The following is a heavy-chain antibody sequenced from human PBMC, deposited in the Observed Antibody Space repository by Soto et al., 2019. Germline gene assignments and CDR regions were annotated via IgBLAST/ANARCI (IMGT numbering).Heavy chain of an antibody. CDR1: GYTFSSYA. CDR2: IIPIFGTA. D-gene: IGHD5-12*01. J-gene: IGHJ5*02. Sequence: ASAMVSCKASGYTFSSYAIRWARQAPGQGLEWMGGIIPIFGTANYAQKFQGRVTITADESTSTAYMELSSLRSEDTAVYYCARGDGYNYFWFDPWGQGTLVTVSS. V-gene: IGHV1-69*13. CDR3: ARGDGYNYFWFDP.